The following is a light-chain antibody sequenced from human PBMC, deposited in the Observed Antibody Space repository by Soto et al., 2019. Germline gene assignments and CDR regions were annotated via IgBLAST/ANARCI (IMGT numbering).Light chain of an antibody. CDR2: GAS. J-gene: IGKJ4*01. CDR1: QSVSSSY. V-gene: IGKV3-20*01. Sequence: EIVLTQSPGTLSLSPGERATLSCRASQSVSSSYLAWYQQKPGQTPRLLIYGASNRATGIPDRFSGSGSGTAFTLTISRLEPEDFAVYYCQQYGSPLTFGGGTKVEIK. CDR3: QQYGSPLT.